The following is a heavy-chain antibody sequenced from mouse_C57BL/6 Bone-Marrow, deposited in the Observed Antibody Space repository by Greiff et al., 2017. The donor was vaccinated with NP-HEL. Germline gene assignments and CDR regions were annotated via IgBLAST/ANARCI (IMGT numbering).Heavy chain of an antibody. Sequence: QVQLKQPGAELVKPGASVKVSCKASGYTFTSYWMHWVKQRPGQGLEWIGRIHPSDSDTNYNQKFKGKATLTVDKSSSTAYMQLSSLTSEDSAVYYCAMAGHMVTTLGFDYWGQGTTLTVSS. CDR3: AMAGHMVTTLGFDY. D-gene: IGHD2-2*01. V-gene: IGHV1-74*01. CDR1: GYTFTSYW. CDR2: IHPSDSDT. J-gene: IGHJ2*01.